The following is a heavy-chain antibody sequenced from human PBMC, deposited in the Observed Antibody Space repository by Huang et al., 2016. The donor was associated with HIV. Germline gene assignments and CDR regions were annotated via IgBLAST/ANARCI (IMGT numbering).Heavy chain of an antibody. J-gene: IGHJ3*01. Sequence: QVRLVQSGGEVKKPGASVKVSCKASGYNFNSYGLDWVRQDPGQGLEWMGRISGYNGNTKYAQNSQGGVTMTIDKAMGTAYLELRSLRSDDTAVYYCARATLTGALDIWGQGTMVTVSS. D-gene: IGHD3-16*01. V-gene: IGHV1-18*01. CDR2: ISGYNGNT. CDR3: ARATLTGALDI. CDR1: GYNFNSYG.